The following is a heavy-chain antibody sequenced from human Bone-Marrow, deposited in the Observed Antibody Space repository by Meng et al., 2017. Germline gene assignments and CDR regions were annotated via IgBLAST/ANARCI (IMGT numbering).Heavy chain of an antibody. V-gene: IGHV3-30*04. CDR1: GFTFSSYA. D-gene: IGHD3-22*01. Sequence: GGSLRLSCAASGFTFSSYAMHWVRQAPGKGLEWVAVISYDGSNKYYADSVKGRFTISRDNSKNTLYLQMNSLRAEDTAVYYCAKIYYYDSSGYPIRDYWGQGTLVTVSS. J-gene: IGHJ4*02. CDR3: AKIYYYDSSGYPIRDY. CDR2: ISYDGSNK.